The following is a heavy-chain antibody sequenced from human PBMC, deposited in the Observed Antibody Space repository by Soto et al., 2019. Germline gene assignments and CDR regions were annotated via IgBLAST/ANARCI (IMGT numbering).Heavy chain of an antibody. Sequence: QVQLVQSGAEVKKPGASVKVSCKASGYTFTSYGISWVRQAPGQGLEWMGWISAYNGNTNYAQKLQGRVTMTTDTSTSTAYMELRSLRSDDTAVYYCARVKPSEYSSSFVYWFDPWGQGTLVTVSS. CDR2: ISAYNGNT. V-gene: IGHV1-18*04. D-gene: IGHD6-6*01. CDR3: ARVKPSEYSSSFVYWFDP. CDR1: GYTFTSYG. J-gene: IGHJ5*02.